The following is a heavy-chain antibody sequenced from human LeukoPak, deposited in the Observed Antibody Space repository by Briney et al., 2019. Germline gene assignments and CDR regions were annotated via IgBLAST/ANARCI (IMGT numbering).Heavy chain of an antibody. Sequence: ASVKVSCKVSGYTLTELSMHWVRQAPGKGLEWMGGFDPEDGETIYAQKFQGRVTMTEDTSTDTAYMELSSLRSEDTAVYYCATDVTLTTVISDWGQGTLVTVSS. D-gene: IGHD4-11*01. CDR1: GYTLTELS. CDR2: FDPEDGET. J-gene: IGHJ4*02. V-gene: IGHV1-24*01. CDR3: ATDVTLTTVISD.